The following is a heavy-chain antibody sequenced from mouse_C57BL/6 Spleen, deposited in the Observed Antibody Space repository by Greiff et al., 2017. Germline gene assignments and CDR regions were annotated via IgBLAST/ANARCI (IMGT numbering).Heavy chain of an antibody. J-gene: IGHJ4*01. V-gene: IGHV5-16*01. CDR3: ARDWAPYAMDY. CDR2: INYDGSST. D-gene: IGHD4-1*01. Sequence: EVQLVESEGGLVQPGSSMKLSCTASGFTFSDYYMAWVRQVPEKGLEWVANINYDGSSTYYLDSLKSRFILSRDNAKNILYLQLSSLKSDDTATYYCARDWAPYAMDYWGQGTSVTVSS. CDR1: GFTFSDYY.